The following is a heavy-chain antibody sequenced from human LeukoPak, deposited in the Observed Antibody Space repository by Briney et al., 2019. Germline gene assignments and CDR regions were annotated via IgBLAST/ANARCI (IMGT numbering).Heavy chain of an antibody. V-gene: IGHV1-18*01. D-gene: IGHD3-10*01. CDR3: ARDSSPRRYYGSGSYYNGFDP. Sequence: ASVKVSCRASGYTLTSYGISWVRQAPGQGLKRMGWISAYNGNTNYAQKLQGRVTMTTDASTSTAYMELRSLRSDDTAVYYCARDSSPRRYYGSGSYYNGFDPWGQGTLVTVSS. CDR1: GYTLTSYG. J-gene: IGHJ5*02. CDR2: ISAYNGNT.